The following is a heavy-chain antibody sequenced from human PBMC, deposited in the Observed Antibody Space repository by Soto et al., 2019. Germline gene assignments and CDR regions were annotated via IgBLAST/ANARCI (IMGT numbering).Heavy chain of an antibody. Sequence: PWGSLRLSCAGSGFTFSSYAMSWVRQPPGQRLEWVSAISGSGGSTYSADSVKVRFTISRDNTKNTLYLQMNSRRAEDTAVYYCAKDAALEAYYYDSSGFYWGQGTLVTVSS. CDR2: ISGSGGST. J-gene: IGHJ4*02. CDR1: GFTFSSYA. CDR3: AKDAALEAYYYDSSGFY. V-gene: IGHV3-23*01. D-gene: IGHD3-22*01.